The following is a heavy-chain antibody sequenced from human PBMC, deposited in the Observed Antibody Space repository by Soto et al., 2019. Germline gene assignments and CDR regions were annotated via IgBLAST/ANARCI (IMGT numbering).Heavy chain of an antibody. CDR3: ARGVSSLFPSYFGMDV. CDR1: GFTFSDYS. Sequence: QVQLVESGGGLVKPGGSLRLSCAASGFTFSDYSMNWIRQAPGKGLEWVSYISSSGNIIYYADSVKGRFTISRDNAKNSLYLQMNSLRVEDTAVYYCARGVSSLFPSYFGMDVWGQGTTVTVSS. J-gene: IGHJ6*02. CDR2: ISSSGNII. V-gene: IGHV3-11*01. D-gene: IGHD2-21*01.